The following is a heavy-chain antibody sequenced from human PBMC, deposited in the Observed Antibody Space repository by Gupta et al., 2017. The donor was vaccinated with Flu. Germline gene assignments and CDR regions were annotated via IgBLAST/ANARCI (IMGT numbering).Heavy chain of an antibody. CDR3: ASTLEYSSSSAMYYFDY. J-gene: IGHJ4*02. D-gene: IGHD6-6*01. CDR2: IIPIFGTA. Sequence: QVQLVQSGAEVKKPGSSVKVSCKASGGTFSSYALSWVRQAPGQGLEWMGGIIPIFGTANYAQKFQGRVTITADESTSTAYMELSSLRSEDTAVYYCASTLEYSSSSAMYYFDYWGQGTLVTVSS. V-gene: IGHV1-69*01. CDR1: GGTFSSYA.